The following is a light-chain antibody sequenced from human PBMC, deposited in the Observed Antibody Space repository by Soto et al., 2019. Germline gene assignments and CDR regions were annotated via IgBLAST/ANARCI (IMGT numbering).Light chain of an antibody. CDR2: EVS. Sequence: QSALTQPASVSGSPGQSITVSCTGSSSDFGDDKYVSWYQQHPGKAPKLMIYEVSKRPSGVPDRFSGSKSGNTASLTVSGLQAEDEADYYCSSYAGSNNVVFGGGTKLTVL. J-gene: IGLJ2*01. CDR3: SSYAGSNNVV. CDR1: SSDFGDDKY. V-gene: IGLV2-8*01.